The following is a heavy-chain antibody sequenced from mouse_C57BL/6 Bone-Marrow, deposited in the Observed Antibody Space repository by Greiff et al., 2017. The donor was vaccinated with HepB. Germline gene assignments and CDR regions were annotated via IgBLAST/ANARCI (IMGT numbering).Heavy chain of an antibody. V-gene: IGHV1-64*01. CDR1: GYTFTSYW. D-gene: IGHD2-3*01. J-gene: IGHJ3*01. CDR2: IHPNSGST. CDR3: ARAGWLTAWFAY. Sequence: VQLQQPGAELVKPGASEKLSCKASGYTFTSYWMHWVKQRPGQGLEWIGMIHPNSGSTNYNEKFKSKATLTVDKSSSTAYMQLSSLTSEDSAVYYCARAGWLTAWFAYWGQGTLVTVSA.